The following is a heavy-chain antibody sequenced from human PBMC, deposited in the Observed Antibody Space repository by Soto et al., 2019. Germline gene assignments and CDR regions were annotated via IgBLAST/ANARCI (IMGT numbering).Heavy chain of an antibody. V-gene: IGHV3-23*01. J-gene: IGHJ4*02. CDR3: AKRDVGVRSFDN. D-gene: IGHD1-26*01. CDR2: ISARGGST. Sequence: DVPLLESGGGLVQPGGSLRLSCAASGFTFSTYAMSWVRQAPGKGLEWVSGISARGGSTYYADSVKGRFTISRDNSKNTLYPQMSSLRAEDTAVYYCAKRDVGVRSFDNWGQGSLVTVSS. CDR1: GFTFSTYA.